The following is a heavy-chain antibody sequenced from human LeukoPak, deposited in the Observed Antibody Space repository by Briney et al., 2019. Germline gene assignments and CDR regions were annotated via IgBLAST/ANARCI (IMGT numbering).Heavy chain of an antibody. D-gene: IGHD5-18*01. CDR1: GFTFSSYA. CDR3: AREGSSYGSGHAFDI. CDR2: TLYDGSNK. Sequence: GGSLRLSCAASGFTFSSYAMHWVRQAPGKGLEWVAVTLYDGSNKLYADSAKGRFTISRDNSKNTLCLQMDGLRAEDTAVYYCAREGSSYGSGHAFDIWGQGTMVTVSS. J-gene: IGHJ3*02. V-gene: IGHV3-30-3*01.